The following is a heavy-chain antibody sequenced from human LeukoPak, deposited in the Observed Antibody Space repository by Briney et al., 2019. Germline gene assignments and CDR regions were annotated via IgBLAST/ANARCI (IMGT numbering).Heavy chain of an antibody. J-gene: IGHJ4*02. CDR3: ASQWFGDFYFDY. CDR2: ISSSGSSV. CDR1: GFTFTNYE. Sequence: GSLRLSCAASGFTFTNYEMNWVRQAPGKGLEWVSYISSSGSSVYYADPVKGRFTISRDNAKNSVYLQMNSLRAEDTAVYYCASQWFGDFYFDYWGQGTLVTVSS. D-gene: IGHD3-10*01. V-gene: IGHV3-48*03.